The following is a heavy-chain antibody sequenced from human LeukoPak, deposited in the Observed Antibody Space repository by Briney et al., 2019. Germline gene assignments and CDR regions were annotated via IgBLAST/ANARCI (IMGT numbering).Heavy chain of an antibody. CDR1: GYTFTGYY. V-gene: IGHV1-2*04. Sequence: GASVKVSCKASGYTFTGYYMHWVRQAPGQGLEWMGWINPNSGGTNYAQKFQGWVTMTRDTSISTAYMELSRLRSDDTAVYYCARGLRPGLRYFDRDHVFEYWGQGTLVTVSS. D-gene: IGHD3-9*01. J-gene: IGHJ4*02. CDR3: ARGLRPGLRYFDRDHVFEY. CDR2: INPNSGGT.